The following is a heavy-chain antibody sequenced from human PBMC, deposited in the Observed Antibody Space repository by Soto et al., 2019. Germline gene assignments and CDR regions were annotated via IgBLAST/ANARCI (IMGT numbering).Heavy chain of an antibody. V-gene: IGHV3-74*01. D-gene: IGHD4-17*01. CDR3: AREGTTVDAFDI. Sequence: ASVKVSCAASGFTFSSYWMHWVRQAPGKGLVWVSRINSDGSSTSYADSVKGRFTISRDNAKNTLYLQMNSLRAEDTAVYYCAREGTTVDAFDIWGQGTMVTVS. CDR2: INSDGSST. CDR1: GFTFSSYW. J-gene: IGHJ3*02.